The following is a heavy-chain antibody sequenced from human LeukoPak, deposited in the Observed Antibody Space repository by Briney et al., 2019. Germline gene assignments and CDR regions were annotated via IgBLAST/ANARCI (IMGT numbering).Heavy chain of an antibody. J-gene: IGHJ4*02. CDR1: GLTFSSYA. CDR2: ISGSGGST. V-gene: IGHV3-23*01. Sequence: GGSLRLSCAATGLTFSSYAMRRVGQAPGNGLEWVSAISGSGGSTYYADSVKGRFTISRDNSKNTLYLQMNSLRAEDTAVYYCAKVAVFDYWGQGTLVTVSS. CDR3: AKVAVFDY.